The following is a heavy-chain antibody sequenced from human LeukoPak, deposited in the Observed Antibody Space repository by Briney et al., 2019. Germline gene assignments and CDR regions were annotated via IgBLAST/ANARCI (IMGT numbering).Heavy chain of an antibody. J-gene: IGHJ4*02. D-gene: IGHD3-22*01. CDR2: IYYSGST. CDR1: GGSTSSHY. CDR3: ARGRDSRGYQFMGFDS. Sequence: SETLSLTCTVSGGSTSSHYWSWIRQPPGKGLEWIGYIYYSGSTNYNPSLKSRVTISVDRSKNQFSLRLSSVIAADTAVYYCARGRDSRGYQFMGFDSWGQGTLVTVSS. V-gene: IGHV4-59*08.